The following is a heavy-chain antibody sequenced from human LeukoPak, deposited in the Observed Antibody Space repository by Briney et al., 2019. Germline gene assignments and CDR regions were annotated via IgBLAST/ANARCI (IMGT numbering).Heavy chain of an antibody. CDR3: AKAGYDSSGYYISWAFDI. V-gene: IGHV3-23*01. D-gene: IGHD3-22*01. Sequence: GGSLRLSCAASGFTFSSYDMSWVRQAPGKGLEWVSAISGSGGSTYYADSVKGRFTISRDNSKNTLYLQMNSLRAEDTAVYYCAKAGYDSSGYYISWAFDIWGQGTMVTVSS. CDR1: GFTFSSYD. CDR2: ISGSGGST. J-gene: IGHJ3*02.